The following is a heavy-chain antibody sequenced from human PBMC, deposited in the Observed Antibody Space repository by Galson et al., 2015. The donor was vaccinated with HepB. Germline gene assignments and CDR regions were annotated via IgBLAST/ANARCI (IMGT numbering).Heavy chain of an antibody. CDR1: GFTFSDYC. J-gene: IGHJ2*01. CDR2: ISSSSSYT. V-gene: IGHV3-11*05. CDR3: ARVLDRYNSYWYFDL. Sequence: SLRLSCAASGFTFSDYCMSWIRQAPGKGLEWVSYISSSSSYTNYADSMKGRFTISRDNAKNSLYLQMNSLRAEDTAVYYCARVLDRYNSYWYFDLWGRGTLVTVSS. D-gene: IGHD5-24*01.